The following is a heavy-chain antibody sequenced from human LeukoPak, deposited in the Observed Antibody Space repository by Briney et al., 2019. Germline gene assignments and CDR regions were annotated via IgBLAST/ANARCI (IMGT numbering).Heavy chain of an antibody. D-gene: IGHD6-6*01. J-gene: IGHJ4*02. CDR3: ARDLEVGSSCPQGY. Sequence: GGSLRLSCAASGFTFDDYGMNCVRQAPGKGLEWVSGVNWNGISTGYADSVKGRFSISRDNAKNCLYLQMKSLRAQNTALYFFARDLEVGSSCPQGYWGQGTLVTASS. CDR1: GFTFDDYG. V-gene: IGHV3-20*04. CDR2: VNWNGIST.